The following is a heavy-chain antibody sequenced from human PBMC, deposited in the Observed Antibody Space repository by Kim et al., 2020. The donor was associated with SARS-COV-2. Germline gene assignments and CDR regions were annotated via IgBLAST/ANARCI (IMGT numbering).Heavy chain of an antibody. V-gene: IGHV4-61*02. CDR3: ARIYYDFWSQEQNWFDP. Sequence: SETLSLTCTVSGGSISSGSYYWSWIRQPAGKGLEWIGRIYTSGSTNYNPSLKSRVTISVDTSKNQFSLKLSSVTAADTAVYYCARIYYDFWSQEQNWFDPWGQGTLVTVSS. D-gene: IGHD3-3*01. J-gene: IGHJ5*02. CDR1: GGSISSGSYY. CDR2: IYTSGST.